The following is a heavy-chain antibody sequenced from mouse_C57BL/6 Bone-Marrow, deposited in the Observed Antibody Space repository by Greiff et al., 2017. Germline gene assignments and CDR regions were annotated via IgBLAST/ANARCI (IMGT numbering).Heavy chain of an antibody. D-gene: IGHD4-1*01. J-gene: IGHJ2*01. CDR2: ISSGGSYP. CDR1: GFTFSSYG. V-gene: IGHV5-6*02. Sequence: EVKLMESGGDLVKPGGSLKLSCAASGFTFSSYGMSWVRQTPDKRLEWVATISSGGSYPYYPDSVKGRFTISRDNAKNTLYLQMSSLKSEDTAMYYCARRVTGTDFDYWGQGTTLTVSS. CDR3: ARRVTGTDFDY.